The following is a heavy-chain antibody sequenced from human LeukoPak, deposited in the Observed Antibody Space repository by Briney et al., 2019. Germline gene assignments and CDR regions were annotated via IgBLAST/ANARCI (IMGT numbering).Heavy chain of an antibody. D-gene: IGHD5-12*01. CDR2: IAIPGST. CDR3: AKDLGEGAYDWSRYFFDY. CDR1: GFTFSGSA. V-gene: IGHV3-23*01. Sequence: GGSLRLSCAASGFTFSGSAMHWVRQAPGKGLDWVSTIAIPGSTYYADSVKGRFTVSRDNPKTTLYLQMNSLRAEDTAVYYCAKDLGEGAYDWSRYFFDYWGQGTLVTVSS. J-gene: IGHJ4*02.